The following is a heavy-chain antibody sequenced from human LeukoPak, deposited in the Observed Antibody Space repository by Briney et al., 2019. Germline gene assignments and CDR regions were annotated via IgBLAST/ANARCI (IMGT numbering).Heavy chain of an antibody. J-gene: IGHJ6*03. CDR3: ARDFVYYGSGSYAHYYMDV. Sequence: SSETLSLTGTVSGGSISSYYWSWIRQPAGKGLEWIGRIYTSGSTNYNPSLKSRVTISVDTSKNQFSLKLSSVTAADTAVYYCARDFVYYGSGSYAHYYMDVWGKGTTVTISS. D-gene: IGHD3-10*01. CDR1: GGSISSYY. CDR2: IYTSGST. V-gene: IGHV4-4*07.